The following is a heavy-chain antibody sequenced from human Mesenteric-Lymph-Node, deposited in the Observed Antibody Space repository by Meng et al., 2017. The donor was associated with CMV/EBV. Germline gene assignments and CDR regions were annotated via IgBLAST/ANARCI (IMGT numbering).Heavy chain of an antibody. Sequence: SETLSLTCAVYGGSFSGYYWSWIRQPPGKGLEWIGEINHSGSTNYNPSLKSRVTISVDTSKNQFSLELSSVTAADTAVYYCARDPLGATLVDYWGQGTLVTVSS. V-gene: IGHV4-34*01. CDR1: GGSFSGYY. J-gene: IGHJ4*02. CDR3: ARDPLGATLVDY. D-gene: IGHD1-26*01. CDR2: INHSGST.